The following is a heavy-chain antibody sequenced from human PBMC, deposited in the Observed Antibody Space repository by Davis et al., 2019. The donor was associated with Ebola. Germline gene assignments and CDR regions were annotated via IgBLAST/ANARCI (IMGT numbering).Heavy chain of an antibody. CDR3: ARFLEWKADY. D-gene: IGHD3-3*01. J-gene: IGHJ4*02. CDR1: GYSLTSYW. Sequence: GESLKISCQGSGYSLTSYWIGWVRQMPGKGLEWMGIIYPGDSDTRYSPSFQGQVTISADKSITTAYLQWSSLKASDTAMYYCARFLEWKADYWGQGTLVTVSS. V-gene: IGHV5-51*01. CDR2: IYPGDSDT.